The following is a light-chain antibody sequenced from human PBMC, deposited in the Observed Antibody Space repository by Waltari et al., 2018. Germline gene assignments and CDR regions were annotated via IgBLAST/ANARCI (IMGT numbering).Light chain of an antibody. J-gene: IGLJ3*02. CDR1: SSNIGNYV. Sequence: QSVLTQPPSASATPGQGVIISCSGSSSNIGNYVVNWYQQLPGKAPKLLISRNDQRPSGVPALVSGSNSSTSASLAINGLQSEDEADYYCAAWDDSLRGHWVFGGGTKVTVL. CDR2: RND. CDR3: AAWDDSLRGHWV. V-gene: IGLV1-44*01.